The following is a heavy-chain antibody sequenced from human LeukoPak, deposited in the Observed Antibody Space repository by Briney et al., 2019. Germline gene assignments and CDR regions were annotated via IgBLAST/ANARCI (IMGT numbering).Heavy chain of an antibody. CDR2: IYSGGST. Sequence: GGSLRLSCAASGFTVSSNYMSWVRQAPGKGLEWVSVIYSGGSTDYADSVKGRFTISRDTSKNTLYPQMNSLRVEDTAVYYCARSSHYDILTGYSEEDAFDIWGQGTMVTVSS. J-gene: IGHJ3*02. CDR1: GFTVSSNY. V-gene: IGHV3-53*01. CDR3: ARSSHYDILTGYSEEDAFDI. D-gene: IGHD3-9*01.